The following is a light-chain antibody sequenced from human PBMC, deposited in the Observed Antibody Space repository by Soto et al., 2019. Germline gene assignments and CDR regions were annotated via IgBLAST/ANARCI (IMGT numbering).Light chain of an antibody. Sequence: QSALTQPASVSGSPGQSITISCTGNSSDVGGYNYVSWYQQHRGKAPKRMIYDVSHRPSGVSNRFSGSKSGNTASLTISGHQAEDEAYYYCSSYTSSSTDVFGTGTQLTVL. V-gene: IGLV2-14*01. CDR1: SSDVGGYNY. CDR2: DVS. J-gene: IGLJ1*01. CDR3: SSYTSSSTDV.